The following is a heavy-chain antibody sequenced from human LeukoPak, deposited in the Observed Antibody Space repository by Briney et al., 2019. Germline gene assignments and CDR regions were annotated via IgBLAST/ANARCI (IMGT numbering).Heavy chain of an antibody. CDR1: GYSFTSYW. CDR2: IDPSDSYT. CDR3: ARQYSGYDYYFDY. J-gene: IGHJ4*02. D-gene: IGHD5-12*01. V-gene: IGHV5-10-1*01. Sequence: GESLKISCKGSGYSFTSYWISWVRQMPGKRLEWMGRIDPSDSYTNFNPSFQGHITISADKSSSTAYLRWASLKASDTAIYYCARQYSGYDYYFDYWGQGILVTVSS.